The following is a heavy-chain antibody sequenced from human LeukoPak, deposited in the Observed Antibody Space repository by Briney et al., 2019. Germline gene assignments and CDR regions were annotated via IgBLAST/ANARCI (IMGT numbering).Heavy chain of an antibody. J-gene: IGHJ4*02. Sequence: GGSLRLSCAASGFTFSSYGMHWVRQAPGKGLEWVAFIRYDGGNKYYADSVKGRFTISRDNSKNSLYLQMNSLRTEDTASYYCAKDFQGIVGATQIDFWGQGTLVTVSS. V-gene: IGHV3-30*02. CDR2: IRYDGGNK. D-gene: IGHD1-26*01. CDR3: AKDFQGIVGATQIDF. CDR1: GFTFSSYG.